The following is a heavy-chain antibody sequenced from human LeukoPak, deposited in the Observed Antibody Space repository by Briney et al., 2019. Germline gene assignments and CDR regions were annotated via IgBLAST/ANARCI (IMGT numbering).Heavy chain of an antibody. Sequence: ASVRVSCEASGYPFSAHFLNWVRQAPGQGLEWMGNIDTTTGNPRYAQDFTGRFVFSLDTSVSTAYLQITSLKADDTAAYYCVKGTQTRGMDYGGQGTQVTVSS. J-gene: IGHJ4*02. V-gene: IGHV7-4-1*02. CDR2: IDTTTGNP. D-gene: IGHD1-1*01. CDR1: GYPFSAHF. CDR3: VKGTQTRGMDY.